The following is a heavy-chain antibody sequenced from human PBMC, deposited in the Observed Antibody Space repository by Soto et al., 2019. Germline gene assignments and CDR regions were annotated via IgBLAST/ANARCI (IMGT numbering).Heavy chain of an antibody. D-gene: IGHD6-13*01. CDR1: GFTFRSFI. Sequence: GGSLRLSCAASGFTFRSFIMNWVRQAPGKGLEWVSTISSNSAYIYYTDTLRGRFTISRDNAKNSLHLQMNSLRAEDTAVYYCTRDASRDSSARGWFDPWGPGTLVTVSS. V-gene: IGHV3-21*01. J-gene: IGHJ5*02. CDR3: TRDASRDSSARGWFDP. CDR2: ISSNSAYI.